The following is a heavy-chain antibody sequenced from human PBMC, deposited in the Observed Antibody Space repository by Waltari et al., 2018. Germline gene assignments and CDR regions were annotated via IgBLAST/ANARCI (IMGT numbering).Heavy chain of an antibody. J-gene: IGHJ6*03. CDR2: IYYSRST. CDR3: ARDHPSPYYSPRMDV. V-gene: IGHV4-39*07. D-gene: IGHD2-15*01. CDR1: GGSISSSSYY. Sequence: QLQLQESGPGLVKPSETLSLTCTVSGGSISSSSYYWGWIRQPPGKGLEWIGSIYYSRSTYYNPSLKSRVTISVDTSKNQFSLKLSSVTAADTAVYYCARDHPSPYYSPRMDVWGKGTTVTISS.